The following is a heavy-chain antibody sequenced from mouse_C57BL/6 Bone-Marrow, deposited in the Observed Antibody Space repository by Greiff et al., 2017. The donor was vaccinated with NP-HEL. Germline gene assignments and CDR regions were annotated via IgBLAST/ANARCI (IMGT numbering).Heavy chain of an antibody. CDR1: GYTFTSYW. CDR2: IHPNSGST. J-gene: IGHJ3*01. CDR3: ARWLLRPFAY. Sequence: VQLQQPGAELVKPGASVKLSCKASGYTFTSYWMHWVKQRPGQGLEWIGMIHPNSGSTNYNEKFKSKATLTVDKSSSTAYMQLSSLTSEDSAVYYCARWLLRPFAYWGQGTLVTVSA. V-gene: IGHV1-64*01. D-gene: IGHD2-3*01.